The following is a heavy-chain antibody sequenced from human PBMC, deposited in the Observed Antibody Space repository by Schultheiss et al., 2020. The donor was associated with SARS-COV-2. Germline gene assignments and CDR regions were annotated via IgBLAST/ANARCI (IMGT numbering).Heavy chain of an antibody. CDR3: AREGGITGTTTHYYYYYYMDV. CDR1: GYTFTSYG. D-gene: IGHD1-7*01. CDR2: ISAYNGNT. J-gene: IGHJ6*03. Sequence: ASVKVSCKASGYTFTSYGISWVRQAPGQGLEWMGWISAYNGNTNYAQKLQGRVTMTTDTSTSTAYMELRSLRSDDTAVYYCAREGGITGTTTHYYYYYYMDVWGKGTTVTVSS. V-gene: IGHV1-18*01.